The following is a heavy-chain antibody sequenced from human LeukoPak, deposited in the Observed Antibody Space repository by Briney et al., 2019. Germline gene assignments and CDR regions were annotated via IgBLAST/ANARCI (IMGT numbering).Heavy chain of an antibody. V-gene: IGHV4-39*01. D-gene: IGHD5-18*01. CDR1: GGSIRSSYYY. J-gene: IGHJ4*02. CDR2: IYSSGST. CDR3: ARRVDTAFGSDFDY. Sequence: SETLSLTCTVSGGSIRSSYYYWGWIRQPPGTGLEWIGSIYSSGSTYYNPSLKNRVTISVDTSKNQFSLKLSSVTAADTAMYYCARRVDTAFGSDFDYWGQGTLVTASS.